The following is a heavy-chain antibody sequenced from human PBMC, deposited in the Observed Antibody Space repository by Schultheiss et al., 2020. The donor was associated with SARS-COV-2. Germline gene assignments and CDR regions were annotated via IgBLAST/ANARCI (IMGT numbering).Heavy chain of an antibody. CDR3: ARVDPYSSSWYWRGTFHYYYYGMDV. CDR2: INPNSGGT. Sequence: ASVKVSCKASGNTFTGFFMHWVRQAPGQGLEWMGWINPNSGGTNSAQKFQGWVTMTRDTSISTAYMELSGLRSEDTAVYYCARVDPYSSSWYWRGTFHYYYYGMDVWGQGTTVTVSS. J-gene: IGHJ6*02. D-gene: IGHD6-13*01. CDR1: GNTFTGFF. V-gene: IGHV1-2*04.